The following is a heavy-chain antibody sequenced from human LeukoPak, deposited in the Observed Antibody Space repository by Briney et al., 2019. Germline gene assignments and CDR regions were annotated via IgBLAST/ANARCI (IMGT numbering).Heavy chain of an antibody. J-gene: IGHJ4*02. V-gene: IGHV3-23*01. CDR1: GLTFSTYS. D-gene: IGHD6-19*01. CDR2: IYNSGAKI. CDR3: AKDVAPDSGWDLDY. Sequence: GGSLRLSCAVSGLTFSTYSMTWVRQGPGKGLEWVSSIYNSGAKIFYADSVKGRFTISRDNSKDMLYLQMNSLRVEDTAVYICAKDVAPDSGWDLDYWGQGTLVTVSS.